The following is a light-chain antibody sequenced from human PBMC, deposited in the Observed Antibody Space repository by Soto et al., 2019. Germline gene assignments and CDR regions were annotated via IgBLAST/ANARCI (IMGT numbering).Light chain of an antibody. CDR3: QQYNNWPPSVTYT. CDR1: QTVTTN. CDR2: GAS. Sequence: ETVMTQSPATLSVSPGERVTLSCRASQTVTTNLAWYQQKSGQAPRLLIYGASTRATGIPARFSGSGSGIEFTLTISNLQSEDSALYYCQQYNNWPPSVTYTFGQGTKVDIK. V-gene: IGKV3-15*01. J-gene: IGKJ2*01.